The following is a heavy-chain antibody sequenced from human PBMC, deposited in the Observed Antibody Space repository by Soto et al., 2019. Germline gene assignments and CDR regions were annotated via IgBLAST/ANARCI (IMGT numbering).Heavy chain of an antibody. D-gene: IGHD1-20*01. Sequence: PGGSLRLSCAASGFTFSSYAMSWVRQAPEKGLEWVSAISGSGGSTYYADSVKGRFTISRDNSKNTLDLQMNSLRAEDTAMYYCARDNNFVSEFWGQGTLVTVSS. CDR1: GFTFSSYA. CDR2: ISGSGGST. J-gene: IGHJ4*02. CDR3: ARDNNFVSEF. V-gene: IGHV3-23*01.